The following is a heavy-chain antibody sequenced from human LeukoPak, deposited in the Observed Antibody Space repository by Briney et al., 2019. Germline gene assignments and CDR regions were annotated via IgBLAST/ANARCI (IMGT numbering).Heavy chain of an antibody. J-gene: IGHJ5*02. CDR1: GFTFSSYE. Sequence: GGSLRLSCAASGFTFSSYEMNWVRQAPGKGLEWVSSISSSSNYIYYADSVKGRFTISRDNAKNSLYLQMNSLRAEDTAVYYCARDPSSGWYLKGWFDPWGQGTLVTVSS. D-gene: IGHD6-19*01. CDR3: ARDPSSGWYLKGWFDP. CDR2: ISSSSNYI. V-gene: IGHV3-21*01.